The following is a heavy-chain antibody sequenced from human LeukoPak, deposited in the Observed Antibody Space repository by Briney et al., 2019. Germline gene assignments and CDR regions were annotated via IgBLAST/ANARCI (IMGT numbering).Heavy chain of an antibody. Sequence: GGSLRLSCAASGFTFSNAWMSWVRQAPGKGLEWVGRIKSKTDGGTTDYAAPVKGRFTISRDDSKNTLYLQMNSLKTEDTAVYYCTTDRSWGNDAFDIWGQGTMVTVPS. V-gene: IGHV3-15*01. J-gene: IGHJ3*02. D-gene: IGHD7-27*01. CDR1: GFTFSNAW. CDR3: TTDRSWGNDAFDI. CDR2: IKSKTDGGTT.